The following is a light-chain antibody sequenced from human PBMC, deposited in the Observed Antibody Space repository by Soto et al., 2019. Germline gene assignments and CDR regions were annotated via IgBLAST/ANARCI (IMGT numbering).Light chain of an antibody. V-gene: IGLV2-14*01. CDR1: SSDIGAYNF. CDR3: NTFTSGNTLV. Sequence: QSALTQPASVSGSPGQSITISCTGTSSDIGAYNFVSWYQQHPGKVPKVIIYEVSNRPSGVPDRFSGSKSGNTASLTISGLQADDEADYYCNTFTSGNTLVFGGGTKVTVL. J-gene: IGLJ3*02. CDR2: EVS.